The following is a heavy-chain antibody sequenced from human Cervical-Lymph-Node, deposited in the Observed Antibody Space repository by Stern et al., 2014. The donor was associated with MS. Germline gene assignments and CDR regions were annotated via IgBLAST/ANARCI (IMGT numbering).Heavy chain of an antibody. V-gene: IGHV1-69*08. Sequence: QVQLVQSGAEVKKPGSSVKVSCKAFGGTFSSYTMSWVRQAPGQGLEWMGRSTPIFGTANYAQKFQDRVTITADKFTSTANMALNSLRSEDTAVYYCAREALLGGNYYALDVWGQGTTVTVSS. CDR3: AREALLGGNYYALDV. D-gene: IGHD2-15*01. J-gene: IGHJ6*02. CDR1: GGTFSSYT. CDR2: STPIFGTA.